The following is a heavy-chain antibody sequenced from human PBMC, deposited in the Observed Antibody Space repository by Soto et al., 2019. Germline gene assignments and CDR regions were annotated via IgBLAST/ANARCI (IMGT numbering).Heavy chain of an antibody. CDR2: IIPIFGTA. CDR1: GGTFSSYA. Sequence: QVQLVQSGAEVKKPGSSVKVSCKASGGTFSSYAISWVRQAPGQGLEWMGGIIPIFGTATYAQKFQGRVTITADESTSTAYMELSSLRSEDTAVYYCESDPNWGSGPYYYYGMDVWGQGTTVTVSS. J-gene: IGHJ6*02. V-gene: IGHV1-69*01. D-gene: IGHD3-10*01. CDR3: ESDPNWGSGPYYYYGMDV.